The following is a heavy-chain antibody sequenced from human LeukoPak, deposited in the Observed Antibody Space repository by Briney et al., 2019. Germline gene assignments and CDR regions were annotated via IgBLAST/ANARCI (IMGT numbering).Heavy chain of an antibody. CDR1: GGSISSYY. D-gene: IGHD3-9*01. J-gene: IGHJ4*02. CDR3: ARHSRYFDWSLDY. V-gene: IGHV4-59*08. CDR2: IYYSGST. Sequence: PSETLSLTCTVSGGSISSYYWSWIRRPPGKGLEWIGYIYYSGSTNYNPSLKSRVTISVDTSKNQFSLKLSSVTAADTAVYYCARHSRYFDWSLDYWGQGTLVTVSS.